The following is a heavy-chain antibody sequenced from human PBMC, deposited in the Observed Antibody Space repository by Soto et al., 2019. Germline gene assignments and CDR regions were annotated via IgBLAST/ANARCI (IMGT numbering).Heavy chain of an antibody. CDR3: ARKMCSGGSCYFDY. CDR1: GGSISSYY. J-gene: IGHJ4*02. D-gene: IGHD2-15*01. Sequence: SETLSLTCAVSGGSISSYYWSWIRQPPGKGLEWIGYIYYSGSTNYNPSLKSRVTISVDTSKNQFSLKLSSVTAADTAVYYCARKMCSGGSCYFDYWGQGTLVTVSS. V-gene: IGHV4-59*01. CDR2: IYYSGST.